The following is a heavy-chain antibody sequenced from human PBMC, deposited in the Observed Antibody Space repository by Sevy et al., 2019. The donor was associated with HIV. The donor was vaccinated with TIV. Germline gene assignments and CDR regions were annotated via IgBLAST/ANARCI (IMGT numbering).Heavy chain of an antibody. CDR2: ISSSSSYI. J-gene: IGHJ4*02. D-gene: IGHD6-13*01. CDR3: ATLGGSSSWYGDTYYFDY. Sequence: GGCLRLSCAASGFTFSSYSMSWVRQAPGKGLEWVSSISSSSSYIYYADSVKGRFTISRDNAKNSLYLQMNSLRAEDTAVYYCATLGGSSSWYGDTYYFDYWGQGTLVTVSS. CDR1: GFTFSSYS. V-gene: IGHV3-21*01.